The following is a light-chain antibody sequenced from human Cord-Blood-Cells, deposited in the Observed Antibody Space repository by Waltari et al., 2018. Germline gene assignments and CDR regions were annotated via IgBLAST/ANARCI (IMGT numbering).Light chain of an antibody. J-gene: IGKJ2*03. CDR1: QSVSSN. V-gene: IGKV3-15*01. CDR3: QQYNNWPYS. Sequence: EIVMTQSPATLSVSPGERATLSCRASQSVSSNLAWYQPKPGQAPWLLIYGASTRATGIPARFSGSGSGTEFTLTISSRQSEDFAVYYCQQYNNWPYSFGQGTKLEIK. CDR2: GAS.